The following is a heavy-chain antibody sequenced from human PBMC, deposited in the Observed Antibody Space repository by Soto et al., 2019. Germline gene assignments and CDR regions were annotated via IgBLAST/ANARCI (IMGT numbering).Heavy chain of an antibody. D-gene: IGHD4-4*01. J-gene: IGHJ5*02. CDR3: ARVTDYSNYWSPSLRGNWFDP. CDR2: ISAYNGDT. V-gene: IGHV1-18*01. CDR1: GYTFTSYG. Sequence: ASVKVSCKASGYTFTSYGISWVRQAPGQGLEWMGWISAYNGDTNYAQKLQGRVTMTTDTSTSTAYMVLRSLRSDDTAVYYCARVTDYSNYWSPSLRGNWFDPWGQGTLVTVSS.